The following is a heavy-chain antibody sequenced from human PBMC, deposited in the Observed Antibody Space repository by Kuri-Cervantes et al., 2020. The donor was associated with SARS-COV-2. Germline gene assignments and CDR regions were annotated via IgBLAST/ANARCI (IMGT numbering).Heavy chain of an antibody. V-gene: IGHV4-4*07. Sequence: SEPLSLTCTVSGGPISSYYWSWIRQPAGKGLEWIGRFYTSGSTNYNPSLKSPVTMSVDTSNNPFSLKMSSVTAADTAVYYCASEYYDMLTGHQLFDYWGQGTLVTVSS. CDR1: GGPISSYY. D-gene: IGHD3-9*01. J-gene: IGHJ4*02. CDR3: ASEYYDMLTGHQLFDY. CDR2: FYTSGST.